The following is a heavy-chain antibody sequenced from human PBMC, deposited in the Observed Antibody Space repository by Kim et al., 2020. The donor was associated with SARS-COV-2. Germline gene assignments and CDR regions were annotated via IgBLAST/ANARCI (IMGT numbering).Heavy chain of an antibody. V-gene: IGHV3-49*02. CDR3: HLFTGSAFDI. J-gene: IGHJ3*02. CDR2: GKT. Sequence: GKTEYDASGKGRFTISRDDSKSIAYLQMNSLKTEDTAVYYGHLFTGSAFDIWGQGTMVTVSS. D-gene: IGHD3-10*01.